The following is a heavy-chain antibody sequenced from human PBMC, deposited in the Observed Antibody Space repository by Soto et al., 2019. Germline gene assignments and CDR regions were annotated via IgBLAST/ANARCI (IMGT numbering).Heavy chain of an antibody. J-gene: IGHJ6*02. D-gene: IGHD2-2*01. CDR1: GYTYTGYS. CDR3: AREMLAGIVVVPAASYYYYGMDV. V-gene: IGHV1-2*02. Sequence: APLKRSWTASGYTYTGYSRLCRRHAPGQGPVWMGWINPNSGGTNYAQKFQGRVTMTRDTSISTAYMELSRLRSDDTAVYYCAREMLAGIVVVPAASYYYYGMDVWGQGTTVTVSS. CDR2: INPNSGGT.